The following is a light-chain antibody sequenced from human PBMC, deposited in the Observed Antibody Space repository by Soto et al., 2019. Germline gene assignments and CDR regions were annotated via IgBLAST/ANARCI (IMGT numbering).Light chain of an antibody. J-gene: IGKJ1*01. CDR2: AAS. CDR3: QQGYSSPPA. V-gene: IGKV1-39*01. CDR1: QSISNH. Sequence: DIQMTQSPSSLSASVEDRVIITCRASQSISNHLNWYQQKPGKAPKLLIFAASSLQSGVPSRFSGSTSGTDFTLTISSLQPEDFATYYCQQGYSSPPAFXQGTKVDIK.